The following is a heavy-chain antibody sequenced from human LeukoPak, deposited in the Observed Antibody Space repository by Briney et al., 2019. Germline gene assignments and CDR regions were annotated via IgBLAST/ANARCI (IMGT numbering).Heavy chain of an antibody. J-gene: IGHJ5*02. CDR1: GYSFTSYW. Sequence: GESLKISCKGSGYSFTSYWIGWVRQMPGKGLEWMGIIYPGDSDTRYSPSFQGQVTISADKSISTAYLQWSSLKASDTAMYYCARSYCSGGSCYSENWFDPWGQGTLVAVSS. V-gene: IGHV5-51*01. CDR3: ARSYCSGGSCYSENWFDP. D-gene: IGHD2-15*01. CDR2: IYPGDSDT.